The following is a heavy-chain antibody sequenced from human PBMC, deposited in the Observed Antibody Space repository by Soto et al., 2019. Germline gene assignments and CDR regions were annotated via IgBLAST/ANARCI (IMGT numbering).Heavy chain of an antibody. CDR1: GFTFSSYA. CDR3: ARLGTASDY. D-gene: IGHD7-27*01. CDR2: ISYDGSNK. Sequence: QVQLVESGGGVVQPGRSLRLSCAASGFTFSSYAMHWVRQAPGKGLEWVAVISYDGSNKYYADSVKGRFTISRDNSKNTLYLQMNSLRAEDTAVYYCARLGTASDYWGQGTLVTVSS. J-gene: IGHJ4*02. V-gene: IGHV3-30-3*01.